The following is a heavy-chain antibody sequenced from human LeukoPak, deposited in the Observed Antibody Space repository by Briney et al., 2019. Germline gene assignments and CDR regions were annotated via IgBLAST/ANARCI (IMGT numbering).Heavy chain of an antibody. CDR2: IYHSGST. CDR1: GYSISSGYY. J-gene: IGHJ5*02. CDR3: ARSLEVKLLWFDP. D-gene: IGHD1-26*01. Sequence: SETLSLTCTVSGYSISSGYYWGWIRQPPGKGLEWIGSIYHSGSTYYNPSLKSRVTISVDTSKNQFSLKLSSVTAADTAVYYCARSLEVKLLWFDPWGQGTLVTVSS. V-gene: IGHV4-38-2*02.